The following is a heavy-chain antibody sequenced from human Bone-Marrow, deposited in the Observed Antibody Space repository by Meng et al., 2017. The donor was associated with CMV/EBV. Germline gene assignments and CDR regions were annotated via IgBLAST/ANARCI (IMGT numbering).Heavy chain of an antibody. CDR1: GFIFNNYW. CDR3: ARICVTGRACYHLDH. V-gene: IGHV3-7*01. Sequence: GGSLRLSCATSGFIFNNYWMSWVRQAPGKGLEWVANKKQDGSEEHYVDSVKGRFTISRDNAKNSLHLQVNSLRVEDTAVYYCARICVTGRACYHLDHWGQGTLVTVSS. D-gene: IGHD2-15*01. CDR2: KKQDGSEE. J-gene: IGHJ4*02.